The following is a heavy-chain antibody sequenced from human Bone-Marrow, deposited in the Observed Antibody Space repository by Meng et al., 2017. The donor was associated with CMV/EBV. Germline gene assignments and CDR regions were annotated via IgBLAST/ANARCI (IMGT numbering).Heavy chain of an antibody. J-gene: IGHJ6*02. Sequence: GESLKISCAASGFTFSSYCMNWVRQAPGKGLEWVSSISSSSSYIYYADSVKGRFTISRDNAKNSLYLQMNSLRAEDTAVYYCAVVPAATRFYYYYGMDVWGQGTTVTVSS. CDR3: AVVPAATRFYYYYGMDV. CDR1: GFTFSSYC. D-gene: IGHD2-2*01. V-gene: IGHV3-21*01. CDR2: ISSSSSYI.